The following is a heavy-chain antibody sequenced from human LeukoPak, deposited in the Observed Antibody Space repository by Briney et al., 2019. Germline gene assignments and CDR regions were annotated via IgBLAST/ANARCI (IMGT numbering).Heavy chain of an antibody. CDR2: MNPNSGNT. J-gene: IGHJ6*03. Sequence: GASVKVSCKASGYTFTSYDINWVRQATGQGLEWMGWMNPNSGNTGYAQKFQGRVTITRNTSISTAYMELSSLRSEDTAVYYCARGGDFWSGYHVSYYYYYYMDVWGKGTTVTVSS. V-gene: IGHV1-8*03. CDR1: GYTFTSYD. CDR3: ARGGDFWSGYHVSYYYYYYMDV. D-gene: IGHD3-3*01.